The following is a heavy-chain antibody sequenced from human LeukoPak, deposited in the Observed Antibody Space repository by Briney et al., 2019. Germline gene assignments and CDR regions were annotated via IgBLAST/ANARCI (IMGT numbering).Heavy chain of an antibody. D-gene: IGHD1-14*01. Sequence: GGSLRLSCAASGFTFSSFWMTWVRQAPGKGLEWVAIISYDGSNEYYADSVKGRFPISRDNSKNTLYLQMDSLRAEDTAVYYCARNFNHFDYWGQGTLVTVSS. CDR3: ARNFNHFDY. CDR1: GFTFSSFW. J-gene: IGHJ4*02. CDR2: ISYDGSNE. V-gene: IGHV3-30*03.